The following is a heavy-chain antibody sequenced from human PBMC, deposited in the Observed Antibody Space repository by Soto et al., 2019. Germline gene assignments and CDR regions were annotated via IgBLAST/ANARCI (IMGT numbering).Heavy chain of an antibody. J-gene: IGHJ6*02. D-gene: IGHD1-26*01. V-gene: IGHV1-24*01. CDR3: ATELRVGATYYYYGMDV. Sequence: ASVKVSCKVSGYTLTELSMHWVRQAPGKGLEWMGGFDPEDGETIYAQKFQGRVTMTEDTSTDTAYMELSSLRSEDTAVHYCATELRVGATYYYYGMDVWGQGTTVTVSS. CDR2: FDPEDGET. CDR1: GYTLTELS.